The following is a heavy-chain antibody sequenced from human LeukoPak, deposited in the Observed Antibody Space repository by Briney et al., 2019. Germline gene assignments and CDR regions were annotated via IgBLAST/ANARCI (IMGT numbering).Heavy chain of an antibody. V-gene: IGHV1-2*02. Sequence: GASVKVSCKASGYTFTGYYMHWVRQAPGQGLEWMGWINPNSGGTNYAQKFQDRVTMTWDTSISTAYMELRRLRSDDTAVYYCAREYILTRYYGDYWGQGTLVTVSS. CDR2: INPNSGGT. CDR3: AREYILTRYYGDY. D-gene: IGHD3-9*01. CDR1: GYTFTGYY. J-gene: IGHJ4*02.